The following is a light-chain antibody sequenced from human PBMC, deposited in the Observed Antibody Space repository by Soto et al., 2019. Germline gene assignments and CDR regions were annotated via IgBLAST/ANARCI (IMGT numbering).Light chain of an antibody. CDR2: KDS. Sequence: SSELTQPPSVSVSPGQTARITCSGDALPKQYAYWYQQKPGQAPVLVIYKDSARPSGIPERFSGSNSGTTVTLTISGVQAEDEADYYCQSADSSGTFVVFGGGTKLTVL. CDR1: ALPKQY. J-gene: IGLJ2*01. CDR3: QSADSSGTFVV. V-gene: IGLV3-25*03.